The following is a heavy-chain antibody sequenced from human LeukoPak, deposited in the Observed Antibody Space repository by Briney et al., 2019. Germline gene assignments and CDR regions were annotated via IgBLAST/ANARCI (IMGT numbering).Heavy chain of an antibody. Sequence: GGSLRLSCAASGFTFSSYGMHWVRQAPGKGLELVAVISYDGRNKYYADSVKGRFTISRDNSKNTLYLQMNSLRAEDTAVYYCAKVPYYYDSSGYYFDYWGQGTLVTVSS. CDR1: GFTFSSYG. CDR3: AKVPYYYDSSGYYFDY. D-gene: IGHD3-22*01. J-gene: IGHJ4*02. CDR2: ISYDGRNK. V-gene: IGHV3-30*18.